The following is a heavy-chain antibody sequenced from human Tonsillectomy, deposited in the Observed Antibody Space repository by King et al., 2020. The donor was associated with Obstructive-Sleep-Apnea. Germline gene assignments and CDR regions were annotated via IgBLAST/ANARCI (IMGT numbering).Heavy chain of an antibody. D-gene: IGHD6-13*01. CDR2: IRYDGSSK. J-gene: IGHJ4*02. Sequence: QLVQSGGGVVQPGRSLRLSCAASGFTFSSYGMHWVRQAPGKGLEWVAFIRYDGSSKYYADSVKGRFTISRDNSKNTLYLQMNSLRTEETAVYYCAKALGRWDYWVQGTLVTVSS. CDR3: AKALGRWDY. V-gene: IGHV3-30*02. CDR1: GFTFSSYG.